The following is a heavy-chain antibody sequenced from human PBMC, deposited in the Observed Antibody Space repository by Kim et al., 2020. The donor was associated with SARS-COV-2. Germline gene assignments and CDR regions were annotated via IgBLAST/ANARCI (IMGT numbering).Heavy chain of an antibody. Sequence: QGRVTMTRNTSISTAYMELSSLRSEDTAVYYCARPSRGITFGGVISPFDYWGQGTLVTVSS. CDR3: ARPSRGITFGGVISPFDY. V-gene: IGHV1-8*01. D-gene: IGHD3-16*01. J-gene: IGHJ4*02.